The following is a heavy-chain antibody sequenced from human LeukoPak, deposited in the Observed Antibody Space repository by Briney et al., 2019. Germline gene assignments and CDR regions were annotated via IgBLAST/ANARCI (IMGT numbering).Heavy chain of an antibody. Sequence: SETLSLXCAVSGYSISSGFYWGCIRQPPGKGLEWIGSTYHSGSTYYNPSLKSRVTISVDTSKNQFSLKLSSVTAADTAVYYCARHGHDFTLDYWGQGTLVTVSS. CDR1: GYSISSGFY. CDR3: ARHGHDFTLDY. J-gene: IGHJ4*02. V-gene: IGHV4-38-2*01. D-gene: IGHD3-3*01. CDR2: TYHSGST.